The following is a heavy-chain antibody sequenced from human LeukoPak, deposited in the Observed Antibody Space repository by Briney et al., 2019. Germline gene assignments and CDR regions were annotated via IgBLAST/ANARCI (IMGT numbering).Heavy chain of an antibody. V-gene: IGHV1-69*05. J-gene: IGHJ3*02. Sequence: SVKVSCKASGYTFTGYYMHWVRQAPGQGLEWMGRIIPIFGTANYAQKFQGRVTITTDESTSTAYMELSSLRSEDTAVYYCARDREGSGSYFADAFDIWGQGTMVTVSS. CDR1: GYTFTGYY. CDR3: ARDREGSGSYFADAFDI. D-gene: IGHD3-10*01. CDR2: IIPIFGTA.